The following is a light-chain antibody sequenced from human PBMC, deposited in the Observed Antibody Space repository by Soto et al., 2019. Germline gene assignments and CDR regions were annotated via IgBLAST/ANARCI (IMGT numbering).Light chain of an antibody. CDR3: QEYGISPLT. CDR1: QSVSSSY. Sequence: IVLPYSPGTLSSSPGERATLACRARQSVSSSYLAWYQQKPGQAPRLLIYGASSRSTGITDRFSGSGSGTAFTLSISRLEPEDFAVYYCQEYGISPLTFGGGTKVESK. J-gene: IGKJ4*01. V-gene: IGKV3-20*01. CDR2: GAS.